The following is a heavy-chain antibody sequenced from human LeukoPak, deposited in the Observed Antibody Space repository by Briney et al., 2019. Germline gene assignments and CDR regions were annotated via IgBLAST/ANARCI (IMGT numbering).Heavy chain of an antibody. Sequence: SETLSLTCTVSGGSIRYSSYYWGWIRQPPGKGLEWIGSVYYSGSTNYNPSLKSRVSISVDTSKNQFSLKLRSVTAADTAVYYCARTAGSSSWTTWGQGTLVTVSS. J-gene: IGHJ5*02. CDR1: GGSIRYSSYY. D-gene: IGHD6-13*01. CDR3: ARTAGSSSWTT. V-gene: IGHV4-39*07. CDR2: VYYSGST.